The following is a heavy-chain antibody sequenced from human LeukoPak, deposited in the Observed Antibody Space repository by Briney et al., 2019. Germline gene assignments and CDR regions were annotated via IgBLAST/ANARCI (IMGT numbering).Heavy chain of an antibody. D-gene: IGHD3-22*01. V-gene: IGHV1-69*13. J-gene: IGHJ4*02. CDR2: IIPIFGTA. CDR1: GGTFSSYA. Sequence: ASVRVSCKASGGTFSSYAISWVRQAPGQGLEWMGGIIPIFGTANYAQKFQGRVTITADESTSTAYMELSSLRSEDTAVYYCAIEYYYDSRYYWGQGTLVTVSS. CDR3: AIEYYYDSRYY.